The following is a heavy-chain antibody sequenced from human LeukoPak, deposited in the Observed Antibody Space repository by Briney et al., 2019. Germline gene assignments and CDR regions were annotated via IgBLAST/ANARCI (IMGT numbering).Heavy chain of an antibody. CDR3: VRHLSAGRPAFDI. J-gene: IGHJ3*02. CDR2: IYYSGST. CDR1: GGSINSYY. Sequence: SETLSLTCTVSGGSINSYYWSWIRQPPGKGLEWIGYIYYSGSTNYNPSLKSRVTISVDTPNNKFSLKLTSLTAAGTAVYYCVRHLSAGRPAFDIWGQGTMVTVSS. D-gene: IGHD2-15*01. V-gene: IGHV4-59*08.